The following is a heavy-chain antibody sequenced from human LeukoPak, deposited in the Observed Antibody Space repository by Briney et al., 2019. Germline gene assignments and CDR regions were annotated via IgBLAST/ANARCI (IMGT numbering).Heavy chain of an antibody. CDR3: ARGGSRWFDY. V-gene: IGHV3-7*04. D-gene: IGHD6-13*01. CDR1: GFTFSDYY. CDR2: IREDGSEK. Sequence: PGGSLRLSCAASGFTFSDYYMSWIRQAPGKGLEWVANIREDGSEKNYVDSVKGRFTISRDNAKNSLYLQMNSLRGEDTAVYYCARGGSRWFDYWGQGILVTVSS. J-gene: IGHJ4*02.